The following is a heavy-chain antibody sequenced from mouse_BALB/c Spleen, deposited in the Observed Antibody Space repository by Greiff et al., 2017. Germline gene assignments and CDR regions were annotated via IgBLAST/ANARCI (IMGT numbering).Heavy chain of an antibody. CDR2: ISSGGSYT. D-gene: IGHD2-10*02. J-gene: IGHJ3*01. Sequence: EVQGVESGGGLVKPGGSLKLSCAASGFTFSSYTMSWVRQTPEKRLEWVATISSGGSYTYYPDSVKGRFTISRDNAKNTLYLQMSSLKSEDTAMYYCTREKYGNYGFAYWGQGTLVTVSA. CDR1: GFTFSSYT. CDR3: TREKYGNYGFAY. V-gene: IGHV5-6-4*01.